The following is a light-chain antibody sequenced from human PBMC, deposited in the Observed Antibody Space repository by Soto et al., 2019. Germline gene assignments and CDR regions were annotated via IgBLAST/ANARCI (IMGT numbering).Light chain of an antibody. V-gene: IGLV2-14*01. Sequence: QSVLTQPASVSVSPGQSITISCTGTSSDVGGYNYVSWYQQHPGKAPKLMIYDVSNRPSGVSNRFSGSKSGNTASLTISGLQAEDEADYYCSSYPSSSTLFGTGTKVTVL. CDR3: SSYPSSSTL. CDR2: DVS. J-gene: IGLJ1*01. CDR1: SSDVGGYNY.